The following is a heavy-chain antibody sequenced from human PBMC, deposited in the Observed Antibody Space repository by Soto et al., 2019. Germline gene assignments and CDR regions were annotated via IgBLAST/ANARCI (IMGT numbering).Heavy chain of an antibody. D-gene: IGHD3-22*01. CDR1: GYTFTSYG. CDR2: ISAYNGNT. Sequence: ASVKVSCKASGYTFTSYGISWVRQAPGQGLEWMGWISAYNGNTNYAQKLQGRVTMTTDTSTSTAYMELRSLRSDDTAVYYCARTYYYDSSGYYFLYGFDYWGQGTLVTVSS. V-gene: IGHV1-18*01. J-gene: IGHJ4*02. CDR3: ARTYYYDSSGYYFLYGFDY.